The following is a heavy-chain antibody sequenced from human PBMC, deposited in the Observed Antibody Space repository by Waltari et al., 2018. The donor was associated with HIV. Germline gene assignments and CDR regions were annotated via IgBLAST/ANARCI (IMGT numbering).Heavy chain of an antibody. V-gene: IGHV3-49*05. CDR1: GFTFGDSR. CDR2: ITSEAYGGTA. D-gene: IGHD1-26*01. Sequence: EVHLMESGGGLVKPGRSLRLPCCGSGFTFGDSRLTWFRQAAGKGLEWVGFITSEAYGGTAEYAASVTGRFTISREDSKSTAYMQMNRLESEDTGVYFCSRPSGPLHSYGMDVWGQGTTVIVSS. CDR3: SRPSGPLHSYGMDV. J-gene: IGHJ6*02.